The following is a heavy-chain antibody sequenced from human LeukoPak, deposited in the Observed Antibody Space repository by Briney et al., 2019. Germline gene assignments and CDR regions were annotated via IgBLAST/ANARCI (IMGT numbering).Heavy chain of an antibody. D-gene: IGHD1-1*01. J-gene: IGHJ3*02. V-gene: IGHV1-2*02. Sequence: ASVKVSCKASGYTFTGYYMHWVRQAPGQGLEWMGWINPNSGGTNYAQKFQGRVTMTRDTPISTAYMELSRLRSDDTAVYYCARAPGTTDAFDIWGQGTMVTVSS. CDR2: INPNSGGT. CDR3: ARAPGTTDAFDI. CDR1: GYTFTGYY.